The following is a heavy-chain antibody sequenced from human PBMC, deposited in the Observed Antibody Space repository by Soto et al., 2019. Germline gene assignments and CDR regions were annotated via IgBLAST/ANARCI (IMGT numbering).Heavy chain of an antibody. D-gene: IGHD6-6*01. J-gene: IGHJ6*02. V-gene: IGHV1-46*01. CDR1: GYTFTSYY. CDR3: ALSIAARPGYYYGMDV. Sequence: QVQLVQSGAEVKKPGASVKVSCKASGYTFTSYYMHWVRQAPGQGLESMGIINPSGGSTSYAQKFQGRVTMTRDTSTSTVYMELSSLRSEDTAVYYCALSIAARPGYYYGMDVWGQGTTVTVSS. CDR2: INPSGGST.